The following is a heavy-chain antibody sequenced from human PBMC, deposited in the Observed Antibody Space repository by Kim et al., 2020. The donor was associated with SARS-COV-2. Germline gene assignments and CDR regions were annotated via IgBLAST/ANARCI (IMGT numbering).Heavy chain of an antibody. Sequence: ASVKVSCKVSGYTLTELSMHWVRQAPGKGLEWMGGFDPEDGETIYAQKFQGRVTMTEDTSTDTAYMELSSLRSEDTAVYYCATVDSSGPFDSNFDYWGQGTLVTVSS. J-gene: IGHJ4*02. CDR2: FDPEDGET. D-gene: IGHD3-22*01. CDR3: ATVDSSGPFDSNFDY. V-gene: IGHV1-24*01. CDR1: GYTLTELS.